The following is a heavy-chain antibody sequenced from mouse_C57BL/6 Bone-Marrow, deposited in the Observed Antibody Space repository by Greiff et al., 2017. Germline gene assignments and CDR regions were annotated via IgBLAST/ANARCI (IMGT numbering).Heavy chain of an antibody. CDR3: ATSLSYYGSSSAWFAY. D-gene: IGHD1-1*01. V-gene: IGHV14-3*01. J-gene: IGHJ3*01. CDR1: GFNIKNTY. Sequence: EVQLQQSVAELVRPGASVKLSCTASGFNIKNTYMHWVKQRPEQGLEWIGRIDPANGNTKYAPKFQGKATITADTSANTAYLQLSSLTSEDTAIYYCATSLSYYGSSSAWFAYWGQGTLVTVSA. CDR2: IDPANGNT.